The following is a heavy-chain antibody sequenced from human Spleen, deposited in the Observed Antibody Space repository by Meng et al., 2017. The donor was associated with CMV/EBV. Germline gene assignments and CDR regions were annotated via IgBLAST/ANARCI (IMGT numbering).Heavy chain of an antibody. Sequence: GGSLRLSCAASGLTFSSYGMSWVRQAPGKGLEWVSSIGATAGGTYYADSVKGRFTISRDNAKNTLYLQMNSLRAEDTAVYYCAKYSAVGERLYYFDYWGQGTLVTVSS. CDR3: AKYSAVGERLYYFDY. V-gene: IGHV3-23*01. CDR2: IGATAGGT. CDR1: GLTFSSYG. J-gene: IGHJ4*02. D-gene: IGHD2-21*01.